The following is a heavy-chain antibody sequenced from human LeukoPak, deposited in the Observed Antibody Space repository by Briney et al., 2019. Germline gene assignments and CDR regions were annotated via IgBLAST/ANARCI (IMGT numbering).Heavy chain of an antibody. CDR1: GYTFTSYG. J-gene: IGHJ4*02. CDR3: ARVSRITMIVVVIPNFDY. Sequence: ASVKVSCKASGYTFTSYGISWVRQAPGQGLEWMGWISAYNGNTNYAQKLQGRVTMTTDTSTSTAYMELRSLRSDDTAVYYCARVSRITMIVVVIPNFDYWGQGTLVTVSS. D-gene: IGHD3-22*01. V-gene: IGHV1-18*01. CDR2: ISAYNGNT.